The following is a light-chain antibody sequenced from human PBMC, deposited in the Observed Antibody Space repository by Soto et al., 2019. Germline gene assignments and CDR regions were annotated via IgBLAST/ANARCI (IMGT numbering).Light chain of an antibody. J-gene: IGKJ1*01. CDR2: KAS. V-gene: IGKV1-5*03. Sequence: DIQMTQSPSTLSGSVGYRVTITCRSIHTIISGFAFYQHKPWEAPKLLIYKASTLKSGVPSRFSGSGSGTEFTLTISSLQPDDFATYYCQQYNSLWTFGQGTKVDIK. CDR3: QQYNSLWT. CDR1: HTIISG.